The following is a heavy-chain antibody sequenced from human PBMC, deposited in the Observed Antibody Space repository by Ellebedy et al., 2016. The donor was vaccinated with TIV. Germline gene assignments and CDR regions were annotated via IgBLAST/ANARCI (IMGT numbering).Heavy chain of an antibody. CDR3: AKNNWFDA. CDR2: VHHTGHT. J-gene: IGHJ5*02. Sequence: MPSETLSLTCTVSGGSISSSSYYWGWIRQPPGQGLEWIGEVHHTGHTSYNPSLKNRVIISGDTSKNQFSLYLASVTAADTSVDDCAKNNWFDAWGQGILVTVSS. CDR1: GGSISSSSYY. V-gene: IGHV4-39*07.